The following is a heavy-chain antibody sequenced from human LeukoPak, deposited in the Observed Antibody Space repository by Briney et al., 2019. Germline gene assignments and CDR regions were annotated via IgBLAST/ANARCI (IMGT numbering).Heavy chain of an antibody. CDR3: ARSEYSSSSGHFDY. V-gene: IGHV4-59*08. D-gene: IGHD6-6*01. CDR1: GGSISSYY. Sequence: PSETLSLTCTVSGGSISSYYWSWIRQPPGKGLEWIGYIYFSGSTDYNPSLKSRVTISVDTSKNQFSLKLSSVTAADTAVYCCARSEYSSSSGHFDYWGQGTLVTVSS. J-gene: IGHJ4*02. CDR2: IYFSGST.